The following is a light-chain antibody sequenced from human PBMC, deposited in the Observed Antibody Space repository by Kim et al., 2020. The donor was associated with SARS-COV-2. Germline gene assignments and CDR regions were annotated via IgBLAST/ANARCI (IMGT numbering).Light chain of an antibody. CDR3: QAWDSSTVV. CDR1: KLGDKY. J-gene: IGLJ2*01. CDR2: QDN. Sequence: SYELTQPLSVSVSPGQTAYITCSGNKLGDKYVCWYQQKPGLSPVLVIYQDNKRPSGIPERFSGSNSGNTATLTISGTQAMDEADYYCQAWDSSTVVFGGGTQLTVL. V-gene: IGLV3-1*01.